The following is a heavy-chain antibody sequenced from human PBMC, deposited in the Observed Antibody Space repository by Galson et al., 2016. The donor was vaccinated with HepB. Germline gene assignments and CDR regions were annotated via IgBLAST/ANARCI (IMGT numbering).Heavy chain of an antibody. Sequence: SLRLSCAASGFTFGTYAVNWVSQAPGKGLEWVSAVGGGGTAYYADSVKGRFTVSRDNSKNTLDLHMYRLRVEDTAVYYCAKARGAKYAAYYFDFWGDGTLVTVSS. CDR2: VGGGGTA. D-gene: IGHD2-8*01. J-gene: IGHJ4*01. V-gene: IGHV3-23*01. CDR1: GFTFGTYA. CDR3: AKARGAKYAAYYFDF.